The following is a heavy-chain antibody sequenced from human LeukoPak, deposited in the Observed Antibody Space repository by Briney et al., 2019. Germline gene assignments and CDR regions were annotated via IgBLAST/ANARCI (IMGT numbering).Heavy chain of an antibody. J-gene: IGHJ4*02. CDR3: ARQNDFRLDY. CDR1: EYTFSSYW. CDR2: IYPGDSDT. V-gene: IGHV5-51*01. D-gene: IGHD3-3*01. Sequence: GESLKISCKGSEYTFSSYWIGWVRQIPGKGLEWMGIIYPGDSDTRYSPSLQGQVTISVDTSIGTAYLQWSSLKASDTAIYYCARQNDFRLDYWGQGTLVTVSS.